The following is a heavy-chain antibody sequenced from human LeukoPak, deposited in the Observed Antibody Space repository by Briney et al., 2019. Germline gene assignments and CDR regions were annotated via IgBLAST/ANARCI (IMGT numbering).Heavy chain of an antibody. CDR3: ARDSSVAGTPPWSGGDY. CDR1: GFTFSSYA. V-gene: IGHV3-30-3*01. J-gene: IGHJ4*02. D-gene: IGHD6-19*01. CDR2: ISYDGSNK. Sequence: GRSLRLSCAASGFTFSSYAMHWVRQAPGKGLEWVAVISYDGSNKYYADSVKGRFIISRDNSKNTLYLQVNSLRAADTAVYYCARDSSVAGTPPWSGGDYWGQGTLVTVSS.